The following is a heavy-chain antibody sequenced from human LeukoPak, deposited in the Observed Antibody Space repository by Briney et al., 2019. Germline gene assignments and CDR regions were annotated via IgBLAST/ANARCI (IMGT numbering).Heavy chain of an antibody. CDR1: GYTFTSYD. V-gene: IGHV1-8*03. CDR3: ARIKGGYDSVVPDPAMDV. Sequence: GASVKVSCKASGYTFTSYDINWVRQATGQGLEWMGWMNPNSGNTGYAQKFQGRVTITRNTSISTAYMELSSLRSEDTAVYYCARIKGGYDSVVPDPAMDVWGKGTTVTVSS. J-gene: IGHJ6*04. D-gene: IGHD5-12*01. CDR2: MNPNSGNT.